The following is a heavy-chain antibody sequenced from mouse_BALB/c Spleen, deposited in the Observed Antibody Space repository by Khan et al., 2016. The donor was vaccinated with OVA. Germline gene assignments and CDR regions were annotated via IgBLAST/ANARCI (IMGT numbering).Heavy chain of an antibody. V-gene: IGHV1-84*02. D-gene: IGHD1-1*01. CDR1: GYTFTDYY. CDR3: ARGNYYGSTSWFGD. CDR2: IYPGSGNT. Sequence: QVQLKQSGPELVKPGASVKISCKASGYTFTDYYIKWVKQKTGQGLECIGWIYPGSGNTKYNEKFKDKATLTVDTSSRTAYMQLSSLTSEDTAVYFCARGNYYGSTSWFGDWGQGTLVTVSA. J-gene: IGHJ3*01.